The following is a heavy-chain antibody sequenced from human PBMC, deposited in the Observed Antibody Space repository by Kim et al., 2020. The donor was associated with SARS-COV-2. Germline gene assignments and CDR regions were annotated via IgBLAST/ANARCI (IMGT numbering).Heavy chain of an antibody. CDR2: ITGSGGNT. V-gene: IGHV3-23*01. J-gene: IGHJ5*02. CDR1: GFTFSSYA. Sequence: GGSLRLSCAASGFTFSSYAMSWVRRAPGKGLEWVSAITGSGGNTYYVESVKGRFTISRDNSKNTLYLQINSLRAEDTAIYYCAKDSGSYYNIGWFDPWGQGTLVTVSS. CDR3: AKDSGSYYNIGWFDP. D-gene: IGHD3-10*01.